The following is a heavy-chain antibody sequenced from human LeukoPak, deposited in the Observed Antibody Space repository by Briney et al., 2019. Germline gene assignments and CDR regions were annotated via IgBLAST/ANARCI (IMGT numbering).Heavy chain of an antibody. Sequence: SETLSLTCTVSGDSISSGDYYWSWIRQPAGKGLEWIGRISSSGSTNYNPSLKSRVTISVDTSKNQFSLRLSSVTAADTAVYYCARVTGYMIEDYFDYWGQGTLVTVSS. J-gene: IGHJ4*02. CDR1: GDSISSGDYY. D-gene: IGHD3-22*01. CDR3: ARVTGYMIEDYFDY. CDR2: ISSSGST. V-gene: IGHV4-61*02.